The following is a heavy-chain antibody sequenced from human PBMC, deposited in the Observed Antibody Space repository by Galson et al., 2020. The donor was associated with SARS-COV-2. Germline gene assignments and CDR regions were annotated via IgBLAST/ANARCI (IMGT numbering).Heavy chain of an antibody. CDR1: GFTFDDYA. D-gene: IGHD2-2*01. V-gene: IGHV3-9*01. J-gene: IGHJ4*02. CDR3: TRGGSAAIQGSFDY. Sequence: TGGSLRLSCAASGFTFDDYAMFWVRQTPGKGLEWVSGISWNSDSIDYADSVKGRFTISRDNTKNSLYLEMKSLRIEDSALYYCTRGGSAAIQGSFDYWGQGTLVTVSS. CDR2: ISWNSDSI.